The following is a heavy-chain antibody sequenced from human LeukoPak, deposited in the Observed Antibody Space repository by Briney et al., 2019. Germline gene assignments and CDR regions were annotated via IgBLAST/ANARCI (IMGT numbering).Heavy chain of an antibody. CDR2: ISSSSSYI. D-gene: IGHD6-13*01. CDR3: ARGLAAGDFDY. CDR1: GFTFSSYS. Sequence: GGSLRLSCAASGFTFSSYSMNWVRQAPGKGLEWVSSISSSSSYIYYADSVKGRFTISRDNAKNSLYLQMNSLKAEDTAVYYCARGLAAGDFDYWGQGTLVTVSS. V-gene: IGHV3-21*01. J-gene: IGHJ4*02.